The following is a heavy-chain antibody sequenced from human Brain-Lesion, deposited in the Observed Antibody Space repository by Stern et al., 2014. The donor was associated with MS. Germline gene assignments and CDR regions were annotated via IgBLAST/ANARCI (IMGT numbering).Heavy chain of an antibody. CDR2: IPASGRT. CDR1: GDSISRDNYF. D-gene: IGHD5-18*01. Sequence: VQLVESGPGLVKPSQTLSVTCTVSGDSISRDNYFWSWIRQAAGKSLEWIGRIPASGRTFYNPSLKSRVTISVDPSKNQFSLKFNAVTAEDTAVYYCARASSPLYSGNWFDSWGQGTLVSVSS. J-gene: IGHJ5*01. CDR3: ARASSPLYSGNWFDS. V-gene: IGHV4-61*02.